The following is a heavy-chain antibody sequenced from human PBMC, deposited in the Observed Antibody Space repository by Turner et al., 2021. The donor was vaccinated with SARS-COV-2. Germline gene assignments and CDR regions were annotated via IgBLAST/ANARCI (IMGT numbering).Heavy chain of an antibody. J-gene: IGHJ4*02. Sequence: EVQLLESGGGLVQSGGSLRLSCAASGFTFSSYAMSWARQAPGKGLEWVSALSGSGGSTYYADSVKGRFTNSRDTSKNTLYLQMNSLRAEDTAVYYCAKVPPYGDYFDYWGQGTLVTVSS. CDR1: GFTFSSYA. D-gene: IGHD4-17*01. CDR2: LSGSGGST. CDR3: AKVPPYGDYFDY. V-gene: IGHV3-23*01.